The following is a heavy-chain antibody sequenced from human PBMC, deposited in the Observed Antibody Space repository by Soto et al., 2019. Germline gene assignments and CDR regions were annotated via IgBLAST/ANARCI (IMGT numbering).Heavy chain of an antibody. CDR2: ISISGDAT. Sequence: EVQLLESGGGLVQPGGSLRVSCGASGFTFSDSAMTWVRQTPGKGLEWVASISISGDATYYADSVKGRFTISRDNSKNTLYMQMNNLRAEDTAIYSWARKGGSGSSYFFFASWGQGTLVTVSS. J-gene: IGHJ4*02. V-gene: IGHV3-23*01. D-gene: IGHD3-10*01. CDR1: GFTFSDSA. CDR3: ARKGGSGSSYFFFAS.